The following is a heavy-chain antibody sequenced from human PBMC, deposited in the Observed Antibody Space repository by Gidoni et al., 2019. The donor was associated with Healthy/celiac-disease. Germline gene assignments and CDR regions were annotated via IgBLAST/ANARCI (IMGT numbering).Heavy chain of an antibody. J-gene: IGHJ6*02. D-gene: IGHD6-13*01. CDR3: ALIAAALHDHYYGMDV. Sequence: QVQLVESGGGVVQPGRSLRLSCAASGFTFSSYGMHWVRQAPGKGLEWVAVIWYDGSNKYYADSVKGRFTISRDNSKNTLYLQMNSLRAEDTAVYYCALIAAALHDHYYGMDVWGQGTTVTVSS. V-gene: IGHV3-33*01. CDR1: GFTFSSYG. CDR2: IWYDGSNK.